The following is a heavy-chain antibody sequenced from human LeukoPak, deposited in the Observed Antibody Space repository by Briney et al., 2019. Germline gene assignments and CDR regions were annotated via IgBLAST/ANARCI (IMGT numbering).Heavy chain of an antibody. V-gene: IGHV3-48*01. CDR3: ARDPTGLVVPAADIDY. D-gene: IGHD2-2*01. CDR1: GFTFKSYA. J-gene: IGHJ4*02. Sequence: GGSLRLSCATSGFTFKSYAMNWVRQSPGKGLEWVSYISSSSSTIYYADSVKGRFTISRDNAKSSLYLQMNSLRAEDTAVYYCARDPTGLVVPAADIDYWGQGTLVTVSS. CDR2: ISSSSSTI.